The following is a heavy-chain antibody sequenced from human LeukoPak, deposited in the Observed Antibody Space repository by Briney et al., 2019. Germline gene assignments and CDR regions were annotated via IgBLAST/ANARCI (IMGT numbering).Heavy chain of an antibody. V-gene: IGHV1-69*05. CDR3: ARDLYGGNSGCGY. CDR1: GGTFSSYA. D-gene: IGHD4-23*01. Sequence: GASVKVSCKASGGTFSSYAISWVRQAPGQGLEWMGGIIPIFGTASYAQKFQGRVTMTRDTSTSTVYMELSSLRSEDTAVYYCARDLYGGNSGCGYWGQGTLVTVSS. CDR2: IIPIFGTA. J-gene: IGHJ4*02.